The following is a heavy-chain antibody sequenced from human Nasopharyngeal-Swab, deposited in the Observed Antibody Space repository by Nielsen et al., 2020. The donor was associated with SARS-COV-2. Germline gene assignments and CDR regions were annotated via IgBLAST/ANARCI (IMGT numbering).Heavy chain of an antibody. CDR3: AASLPYDSSGYYS. J-gene: IGHJ4*02. D-gene: IGHD3-22*01. CDR2: IVVGSGNT. V-gene: IGHV1-58*01. Sequence: WVRQAPGQRLEWIGWIVVGSGNTNYAQKFQERVTITRDMSTSIAYMELSSLRSEDTAVYYCAASLPYDSSGYYSWGQGTLVTVSS.